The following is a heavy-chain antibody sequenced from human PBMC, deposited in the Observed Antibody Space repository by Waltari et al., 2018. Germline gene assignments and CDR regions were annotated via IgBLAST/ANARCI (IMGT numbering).Heavy chain of an antibody. CDR1: GDSISRSDYY. J-gene: IGHJ4*02. V-gene: IGHV4-39*07. Sequence: QLQLQESGPGLVKPSETLSLTCTVSGDSISRSDYYWGWVRQPPGKGLEWIGNIYYSGSTFHNPSLRSRVTMSVDTSKNQFSLKLTSVTAADTAVYFCARVVREVITAASYFELWGQGSLVTVSS. CDR2: IYYSGST. D-gene: IGHD2-15*01. CDR3: ARVVREVITAASYFEL.